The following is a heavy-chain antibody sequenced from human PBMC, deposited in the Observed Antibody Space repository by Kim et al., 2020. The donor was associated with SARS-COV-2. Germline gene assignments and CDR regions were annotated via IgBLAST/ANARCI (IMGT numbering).Heavy chain of an antibody. J-gene: IGHJ4*02. CDR3: ASGLTPGQY. V-gene: IGHV3-74*01. D-gene: IGHD2-15*01. Sequence: GGSTRYADSVKGRFTIARDNAKNTLYLQRNSLRAEDTAVYYCASGLTPGQYWGQGTLVTVSS. CDR2: GGST.